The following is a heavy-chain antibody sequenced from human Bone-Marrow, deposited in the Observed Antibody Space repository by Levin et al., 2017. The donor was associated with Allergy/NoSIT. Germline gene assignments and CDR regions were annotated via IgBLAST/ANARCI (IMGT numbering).Heavy chain of an antibody. Sequence: GESLKISCAASGFSFFNYAMSWVRQAPGKGLEWVSAISAGGDGTYYADSVRGRFTISRDISKHTLYLQMNSLRPEDTAVFYCAKPLVTMLRGVTTETAFDVWGQGTMVTVSS. CDR1: GFSFFNYA. V-gene: IGHV3-23*01. CDR3: AKPLVTMLRGVTTETAFDV. J-gene: IGHJ3*01. CDR2: ISAGGDGT. D-gene: IGHD3-10*01.